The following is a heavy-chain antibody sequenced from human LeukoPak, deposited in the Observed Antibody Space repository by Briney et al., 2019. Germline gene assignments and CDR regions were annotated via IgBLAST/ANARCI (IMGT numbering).Heavy chain of an antibody. V-gene: IGHV4-39*02. CDR3: SGLVATGTGRGYGDV. D-gene: IGHD1-14*01. CDR1: GGSVNTSAYY. Sequence: PSQTLSLTCSVSGGSVNTSAYYWAWIRQSPGRTLQLIRTIYYHGDTYYNPSSASRVTIPADTSKMHFSVQLTSVTGADTAVYFCSGLVATGTGRGYGDVWGQGAQVTVSS. CDR2: IYYHGDT. J-gene: IGHJ4*02.